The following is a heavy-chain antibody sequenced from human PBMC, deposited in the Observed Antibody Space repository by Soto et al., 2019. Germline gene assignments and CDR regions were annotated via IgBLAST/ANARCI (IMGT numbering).Heavy chain of an antibody. V-gene: IGHV3-30*18. Sequence: QVLLVESGGGVVQPGRSLRLSCAGSGFTFSNYGLHWVRQAPGKGLEWVSFTSFDGSHKYYADSVKGLFTISRDNSNNMLYPPMDSLRAEDTAVYYCAKDGAPRYCGRSTCRPAGAYWGQGTLVTVSS. D-gene: IGHD2-2*01. CDR3: AKDGAPRYCGRSTCRPAGAY. J-gene: IGHJ4*02. CDR2: TSFDGSHK. CDR1: GFTFSNYG.